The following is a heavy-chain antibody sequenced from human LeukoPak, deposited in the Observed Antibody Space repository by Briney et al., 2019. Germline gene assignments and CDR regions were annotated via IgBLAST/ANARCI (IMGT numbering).Heavy chain of an antibody. CDR3: AKGALYSSSNWFDP. D-gene: IGHD6-6*01. V-gene: IGHV3-30*02. Sequence: PGGSLRLSCAASGFTFSSYGMHWVRQAPGKGLEWVAFIRYDGSNKYYADSVKGRFTISRDNSKNTLYLQMNSLRAEDTAVYYCAKGALYSSSNWFDPWGQGTLVSVSS. CDR2: IRYDGSNK. CDR1: GFTFSSYG. J-gene: IGHJ5*02.